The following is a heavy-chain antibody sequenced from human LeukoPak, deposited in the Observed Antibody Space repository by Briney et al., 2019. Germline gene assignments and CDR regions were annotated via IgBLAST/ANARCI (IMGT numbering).Heavy chain of an antibody. CDR1: GFTFSSYA. J-gene: IGHJ6*02. Sequence: GGSLRLSCAASGFTFSSYAMSWVRQAPGKGLEWVSAISGSGGSTYYADSVKGRFTISRDNSKNTLYLQMNSLRAEDTAVYYCAKVMGGYSGYDPSYYYGMDVWGQGTTVTVSS. D-gene: IGHD5-12*01. CDR2: ISGSGGST. V-gene: IGHV3-23*01. CDR3: AKVMGGYSGYDPSYYYGMDV.